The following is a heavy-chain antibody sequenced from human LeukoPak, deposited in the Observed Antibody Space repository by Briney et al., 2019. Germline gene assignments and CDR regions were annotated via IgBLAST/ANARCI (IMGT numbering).Heavy chain of an antibody. CDR1: GFTFSNYW. D-gene: IGHD6-13*01. CDR2: INSDGSSR. Sequence: GGSLRLSCAASGFTFSNYWMHWVRQAPGKGLVWVSRINSDGSSRNYADSVEGRFTISRDNAKNTLYLQMNSLRAEDTAVYYCASASSHRIAAGGDYWGQGTLVTDSS. V-gene: IGHV3-74*01. J-gene: IGHJ4*02. CDR3: ASASSHRIAAGGDY.